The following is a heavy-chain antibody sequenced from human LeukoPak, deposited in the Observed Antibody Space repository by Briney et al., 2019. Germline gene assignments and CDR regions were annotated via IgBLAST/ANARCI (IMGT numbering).Heavy chain of an antibody. CDR3: ARDFNDFWSGFGPIDY. CDR2: ISYDGSNK. D-gene: IGHD3-3*01. CDR1: GFPFNSYA. Sequence: GGSLRLSCAASGFPFNSYAMHWVRPAPGKGLEWGAVISYDGSNKYYADSVKGRFTISRDNSKNTLYLQMNSLRAEDTAVYYCARDFNDFWSGFGPIDYWGQGTLVTVSS. J-gene: IGHJ4*02. V-gene: IGHV3-30-3*01.